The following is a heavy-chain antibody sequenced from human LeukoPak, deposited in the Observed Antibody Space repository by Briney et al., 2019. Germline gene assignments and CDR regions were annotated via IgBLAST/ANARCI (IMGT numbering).Heavy chain of an antibody. D-gene: IGHD5-18*01. V-gene: IGHV1-2*02. CDR2: INPNSGGT. Sequence: ASVKVSCKASGYTFTGYYMHWVRQAPGQGLEWMGWINPNSGGTNYAQKFQGRVTMTRDTSISTAYMELSRLRSDDTAVYYCARMKEDTAMVTFDYWGQGTLVTVSS. J-gene: IGHJ4*02. CDR1: GYTFTGYY. CDR3: ARMKEDTAMVTFDY.